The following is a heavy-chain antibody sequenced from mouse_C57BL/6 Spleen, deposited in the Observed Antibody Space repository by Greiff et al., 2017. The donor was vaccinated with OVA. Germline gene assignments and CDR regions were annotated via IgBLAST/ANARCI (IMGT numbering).Heavy chain of an antibody. Sequence: EVMLVESGGGLVKPGGSLKLSCAASGFTFSDSGMHWVRQAPEKGLEWVAYISSGSSTIYSADTVKGRFTISRDHAQNTLFLHMTSLRSEYTSMYYGGRDYCSSYGAMDYWGQGTSVTVSS. J-gene: IGHJ4*01. CDR1: GFTFSDSG. D-gene: IGHD1-1*01. CDR3: GRDYCSSYGAMDY. V-gene: IGHV5-17*01. CDR2: ISSGSSTI.